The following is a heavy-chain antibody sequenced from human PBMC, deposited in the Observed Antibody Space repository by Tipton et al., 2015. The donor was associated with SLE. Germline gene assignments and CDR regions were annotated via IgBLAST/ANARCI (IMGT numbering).Heavy chain of an antibody. CDR1: GGSISSHY. J-gene: IGHJ1*01. CDR2: IYYSGST. D-gene: IGHD2-8*01. V-gene: IGHV4-59*11. Sequence: TLSLTCTVSGGSISSHYWSWIRQPPGKGLEWIGYIYYSGSTNYNPSLKSRVTISVDTSKNQFSLKLSSVTAADTAVYYCAGEGRCSAEYFQLWGQGTLVPVPS. CDR3: AGEGRCSAEYFQL.